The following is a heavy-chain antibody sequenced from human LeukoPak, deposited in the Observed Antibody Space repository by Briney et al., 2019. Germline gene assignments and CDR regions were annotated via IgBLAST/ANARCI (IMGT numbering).Heavy chain of an antibody. Sequence: GGSLRLSCAASGFNFSGSAMSWVRQAPGKGLEWDSGISGSGSSTYYADSVKGRFTISRDNSKNTLYPQMNSLRAEDTAIYYCARRRAVTGHFDYWGQGTLVTVSS. V-gene: IGHV3-23*01. CDR1: GFNFSGSA. CDR2: ISGSGSST. D-gene: IGHD6-19*01. J-gene: IGHJ4*02. CDR3: ARRRAVTGHFDY.